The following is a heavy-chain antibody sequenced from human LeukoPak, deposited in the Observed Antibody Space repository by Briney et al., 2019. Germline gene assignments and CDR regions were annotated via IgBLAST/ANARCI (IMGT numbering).Heavy chain of an antibody. CDR2: ISYDESNK. Sequence: GGSLRLSCAASGFTFSSYAMHWVRQAPGKGLEWVAVISYDESNKYYADSVKGRFTISRDNSKNTLYLQMNSLRAEDTAVYYCARDLFYYYYYGMNVWGQGTTVTVSS. J-gene: IGHJ6*02. V-gene: IGHV3-30*04. CDR3: ARDLFYYYYYGMNV. D-gene: IGHD2/OR15-2a*01. CDR1: GFTFSSYA.